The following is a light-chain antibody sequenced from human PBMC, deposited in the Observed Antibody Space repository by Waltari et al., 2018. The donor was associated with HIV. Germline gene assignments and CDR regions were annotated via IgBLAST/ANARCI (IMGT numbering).Light chain of an antibody. CDR1: SSNIGSNS. J-gene: IGLJ2*01. V-gene: IGLV1-47*01. Sequence: QSVLTQPPSASWTPGQRVTISCSGSSSNIGSNSVYWYQQLPGTAPKLLIYRNNQRPSGVPDRFSGSKSGTSASLAISGLRSEDEADYYCAAWDDSLSGVVFGGGTKLTVL. CDR3: AAWDDSLSGVV. CDR2: RNN.